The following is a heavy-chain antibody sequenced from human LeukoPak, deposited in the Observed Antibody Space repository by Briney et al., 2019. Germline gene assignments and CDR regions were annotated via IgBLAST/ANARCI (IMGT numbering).Heavy chain of an antibody. D-gene: IGHD3-10*01. CDR1: GFTFSSYA. J-gene: IGHJ3*02. Sequence: PGGSLRLSCAASGFTFSSYAMSWVRQAPGKGLEWVSAISGSGGSTYYADSVKGRFTISRDNSKNTLYLQMNSLRAEDTAVYYCAKALVYYYGSGSYYNRGAFDIWGQGTMVTVSS. V-gene: IGHV3-23*01. CDR2: ISGSGGST. CDR3: AKALVYYYGSGSYYNRGAFDI.